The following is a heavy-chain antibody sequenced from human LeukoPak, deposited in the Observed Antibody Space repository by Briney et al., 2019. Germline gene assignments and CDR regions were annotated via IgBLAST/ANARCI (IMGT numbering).Heavy chain of an antibody. CDR3: ASLYYDILTGYWNDAFDI. J-gene: IGHJ3*02. CDR1: GYSFTSYW. D-gene: IGHD3-9*01. V-gene: IGHV5-51*01. CDR2: IYPGDSDT. Sequence: GESLKISCKGFGYSFTSYWIGWVRQMPGKGLEWMGIIYPGDSDTRYSPSFQGQVTVSADKSISTAYLQWSSLKASDTAMYYCASLYYDILTGYWNDAFDIWGQGTMVTVSS.